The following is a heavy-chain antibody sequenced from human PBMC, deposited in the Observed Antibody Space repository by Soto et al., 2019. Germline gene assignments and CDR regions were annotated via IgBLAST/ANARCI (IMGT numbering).Heavy chain of an antibody. J-gene: IGHJ3*02. V-gene: IGHV1-69*01. CDR3: ARGPPQTCGDYDRDAFDI. CDR1: GGTFSRYA. Sequence: QVQLVQSGAEVKKPGSSVKVSCKASGGTFSRYAISWVRQAPGQGLEWMGGIIPTFGTANYAQKFQGRVMITADESTGKAEMELSSPGSEDAAVYYFARGPPQTCGDYDRDAFDIWGQGTMVTVSS. CDR2: IIPTFGTA. D-gene: IGHD4-17*01.